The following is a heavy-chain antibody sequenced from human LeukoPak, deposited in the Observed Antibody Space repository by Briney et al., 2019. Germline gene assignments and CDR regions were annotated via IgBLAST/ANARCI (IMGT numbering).Heavy chain of an antibody. V-gene: IGHV3-7*01. CDR2: IKQDGSEK. J-gene: IGHJ4*02. D-gene: IGHD1-26*01. Sequence: GGSLRLSCAASGFTFSSYWMSWVRQAPGKGLEWVANIKQDGSEKYYVDSVKGRFTISRDNAKNSLYLQMNSLRAEDTAVYYCARDLSSGYSGNYGAFEYWGQGTLVIVSS. CDR3: ARDLSSGYSGNYGAFEY. CDR1: GFTFSSYW.